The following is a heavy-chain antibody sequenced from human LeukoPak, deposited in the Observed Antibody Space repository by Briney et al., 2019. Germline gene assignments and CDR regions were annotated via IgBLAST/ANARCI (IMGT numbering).Heavy chain of an antibody. V-gene: IGHV7-4-1*01. CDR1: GYTCSDYT. CDR3: ARPSRGIIGLLDF. D-gene: IGHD3-10*01. J-gene: IGHJ4*02. CDR2: INTNTGDP. Sequence: GASVKVSCKTSGYTCSDYTINWLRQAPGQGLEWMGWINTNTGDPAYARDFRGRFVLSVDTSVNTAYLEISGLKTEDTAVYYCARPSRGIIGLLDFWGQGALVAVSS.